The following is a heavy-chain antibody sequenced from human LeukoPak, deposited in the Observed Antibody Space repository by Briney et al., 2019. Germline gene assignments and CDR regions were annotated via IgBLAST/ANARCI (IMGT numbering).Heavy chain of an antibody. CDR1: GGSISSSSYY. J-gene: IGHJ4*02. Sequence: SETLSLTCTVSGGSISSSSYYWGWLRQPPGKGLEWIGNIYYTGSTYYNASLQSRVTISIDTSKNQFSLRLNSVTAADTAMYYCVKSGGYGLIDYWGQGTLVTVSS. CDR3: VKSGGYGLIDY. D-gene: IGHD1-26*01. V-gene: IGHV4-39*01. CDR2: IYYTGST.